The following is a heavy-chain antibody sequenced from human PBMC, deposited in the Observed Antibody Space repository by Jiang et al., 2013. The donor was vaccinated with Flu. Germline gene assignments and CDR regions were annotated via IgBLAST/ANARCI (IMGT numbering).Heavy chain of an antibody. CDR2: IYYSGST. CDR1: GGSISSYY. D-gene: IGHD4-11*01. V-gene: IGHV4-59*01. CDR3: ARGLDYKAAFDI. Sequence: ELLKPSETLSLTCTVSGGSISSYYWSWIRQPPGKGLEWIGYIYYSGSTNYNPSLKSRVTISVDTSKNQFSLKLSSVTAADTAVYYCARGLDYKAAFDIWGQGTMV. J-gene: IGHJ3*02.